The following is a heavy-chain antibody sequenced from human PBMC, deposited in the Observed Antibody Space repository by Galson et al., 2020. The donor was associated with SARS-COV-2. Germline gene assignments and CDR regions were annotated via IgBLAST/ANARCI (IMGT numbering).Heavy chain of an antibody. CDR2: IWFDGTNK. J-gene: IGHJ5*02. CDR1: GFSFSSYG. Sequence: GGSLRLSCAASGFSFSSYGMHWVRQAPGKGLEWVAVIWFDGTNKYYVDSVKGRFTISRDNSKNTLYLQMNSLRAEDTAVYYCARFGARHIVPTTHNCFDPWGQGTLVTVSS. CDR3: ARFGARHIVPTTHNCFDP. V-gene: IGHV3-33*01. D-gene: IGHD5-12*01.